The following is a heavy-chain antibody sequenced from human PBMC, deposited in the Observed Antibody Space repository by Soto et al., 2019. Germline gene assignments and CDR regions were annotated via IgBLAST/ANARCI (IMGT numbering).Heavy chain of an antibody. J-gene: IGHJ5*02. Sequence: SETLSLTCTVSGGSISSSSYYWGWIRQPPGKGLEWIGSIYYSGSTYYNPSLKSRVTISVDTSKNQFSLKLSSVTAADTAVYYCARRRGGNSANWFDPWGQGTLVTVSS. CDR1: GGSISSSSYY. CDR3: ARRRGGNSANWFDP. CDR2: IYYSGST. D-gene: IGHD2-21*02. V-gene: IGHV4-39*01.